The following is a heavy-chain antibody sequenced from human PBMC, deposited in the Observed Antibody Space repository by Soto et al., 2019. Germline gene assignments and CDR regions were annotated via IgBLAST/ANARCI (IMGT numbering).Heavy chain of an antibody. V-gene: IGHV3-23*01. J-gene: IGHJ4*02. CDR2: ISGSGGST. CDR1: GFTFSSYA. CDR3: APTGTRRTGYNIDY. D-gene: IGHD3-9*01. Sequence: GGSLRLSCAASGFTFSSYAMSWVRQAPGKGLEWVAAISGSGGSTYYADSVKGRFTISRDNSKNTLYLQMNSLRAEDTAVYYCAPTGTRRTGYNIDYWGQGTLVTVSS.